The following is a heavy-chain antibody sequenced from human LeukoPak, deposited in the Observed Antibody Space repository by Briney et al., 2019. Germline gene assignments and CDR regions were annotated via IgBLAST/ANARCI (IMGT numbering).Heavy chain of an antibody. CDR2: ISPYKGNR. Sequence: ASVTVSCKASGYRFSSYGISWIRQAPGQGLEWMGWISPYKGNRNYAQKVQDRVTMSTDTSTGTAYMELRSLRSDDTAVYYCARGLYIVVVPAAADAFDIWGQGTMVTVSS. V-gene: IGHV1-18*01. D-gene: IGHD2-2*01. CDR3: ARGLYIVVVPAAADAFDI. CDR1: GYRFSSYG. J-gene: IGHJ3*02.